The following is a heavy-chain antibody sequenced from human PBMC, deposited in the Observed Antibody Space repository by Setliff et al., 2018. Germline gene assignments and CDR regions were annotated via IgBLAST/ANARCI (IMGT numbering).Heavy chain of an antibody. J-gene: IGHJ4*02. CDR2: IIPIFGTA. Sequence: SVKVSCKASGGTFSSYAISWVRQAPGQGLEWMGRIIPIFGTANYAQKFQGRVTMTRDTSTSTVYMELSSLRSEDTAVYYCARSLPFASVAGTGCDYWGQGTLVTVSS. V-gene: IGHV1-69*05. D-gene: IGHD6-19*01. CDR3: ARSLPFASVAGTGCDY. CDR1: GGTFSSYA.